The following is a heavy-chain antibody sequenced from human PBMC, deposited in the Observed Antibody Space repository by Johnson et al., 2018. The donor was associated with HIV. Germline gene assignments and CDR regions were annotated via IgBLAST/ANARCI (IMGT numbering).Heavy chain of an antibody. V-gene: IGHV3-30*03. CDR3: AREYYDSSGYYYGGVSAFDI. D-gene: IGHD3-22*01. J-gene: IGHJ3*02. Sequence: QVQLVESGGGVVQPGRSLRLSCAASGFTFSSYGMHWVRQAPGKGLEWVAVISYDGSNKYHADSVKGRFTISRDNSKNTLYLQMNSLRAEDTAVYYCAREYYDSSGYYYGGVSAFDIWGQGTMVTVSS. CDR1: GFTFSSYG. CDR2: ISYDGSNK.